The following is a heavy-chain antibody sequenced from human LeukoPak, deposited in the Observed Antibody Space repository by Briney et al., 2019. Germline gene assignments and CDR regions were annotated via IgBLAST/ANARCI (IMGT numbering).Heavy chain of an antibody. J-gene: IGHJ4*02. D-gene: IGHD1-1*01. CDR1: GFTFSDYY. V-gene: IGHV3-11*04. CDR2: ISSSSSTI. CDR3: ARDRGPSDNPYFDY. Sequence: GGSLRLSCAASGFTFSDYYMSWIRQAPGKGLEWVSYISSSSSTIYYADSVKGRFTISRDNAKNSLYLQMNSLRAEDTAVYYCARDRGPSDNPYFDYWGQGTLVTVSS.